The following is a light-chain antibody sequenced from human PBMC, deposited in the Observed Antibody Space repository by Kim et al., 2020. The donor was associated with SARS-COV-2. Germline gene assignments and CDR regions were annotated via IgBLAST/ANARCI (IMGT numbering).Light chain of an antibody. V-gene: IGLV3-9*01. CDR3: QVWDSRSYV. Sequence: SVVLGQTARMTCGGNNVGRKLGQWYQQKPGQAPVLVIYKDNSRPSGIPERFSGSNAGNAATLTISGAQAGDDADYHCQVWDSRSYVFGTGTKVTVL. CDR2: KDN. CDR1: NVGRKL. J-gene: IGLJ1*01.